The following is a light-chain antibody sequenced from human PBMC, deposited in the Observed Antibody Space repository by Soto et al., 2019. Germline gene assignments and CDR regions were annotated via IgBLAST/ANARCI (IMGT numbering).Light chain of an antibody. CDR3: ASWDGSLSAGEV. CDR1: GSNIGTNY. Sequence: QSVLTQPPSASGTPGQRVTISCSGSGSNIGTNYVYWYQQLPGTAPKLLIYRSNQRPSGVPDRFSGSKSGTSASLVISGLRSEDEADYFCASWDGSLSAGEVFGGGTKLTVL. J-gene: IGLJ2*01. V-gene: IGLV1-47*01. CDR2: RSN.